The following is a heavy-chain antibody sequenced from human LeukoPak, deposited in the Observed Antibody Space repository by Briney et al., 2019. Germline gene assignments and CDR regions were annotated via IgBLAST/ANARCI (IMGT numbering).Heavy chain of an antibody. V-gene: IGHV4-59*01. CDR3: TRITIHGNSDY. CDR2: MYYTGRT. D-gene: IGHD5-24*01. Sequence: SETLSLTCTVSGDSTSYYYWSWIRQTPGKGLEWLGYMYYTGRTKYNPSLKSRVTFSLDMSKNQFSLKLDSVTAADTAMYYCTRITIHGNSDYWGQGTLVTVSS. J-gene: IGHJ4*02. CDR1: GDSTSYYY.